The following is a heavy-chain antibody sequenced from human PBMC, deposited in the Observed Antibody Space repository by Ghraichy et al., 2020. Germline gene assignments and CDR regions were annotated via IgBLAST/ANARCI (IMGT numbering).Heavy chain of an antibody. D-gene: IGHD6-19*01. Sequence: GGSLRLSCAASGFTVSSNYMSWVRQAPGKGLEWVSVIYSGGSTYYADSVRGRFTISRDNSKNTLYLQMNSLTAEDTAVYYCARAIAVAGRLVYWGQGTLVTVSS. CDR1: GFTVSSNY. J-gene: IGHJ4*02. V-gene: IGHV3-66*01. CDR2: IYSGGST. CDR3: ARAIAVAGRLVY.